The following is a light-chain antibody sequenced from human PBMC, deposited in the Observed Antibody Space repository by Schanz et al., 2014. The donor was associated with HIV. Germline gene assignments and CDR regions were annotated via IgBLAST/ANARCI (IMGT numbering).Light chain of an antibody. CDR3: QQTYITPHT. CDR1: QSISEW. V-gene: IGKV1-5*03. Sequence: DIQMTQSPSTLSASIGDRITITCRASQSISEWLAWYQQKPGRAPNLLIYQASTLETGVPSRFSGSGSGTEFTLTISSLQPDDFATYYCQQTYITPHTFGQGTKLEIK. J-gene: IGKJ2*01. CDR2: QAS.